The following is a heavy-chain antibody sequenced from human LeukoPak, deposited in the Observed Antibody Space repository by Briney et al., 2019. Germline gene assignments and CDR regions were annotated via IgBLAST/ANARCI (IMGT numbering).Heavy chain of an antibody. J-gene: IGHJ4*02. CDR3: ARARITGTPFDY. Sequence: SETLSLTCAVYGGSFSGYYWSWIRQPPGKGLEWIGEINHSGSTNYNPSLKSRVTISVDTSKNQFSLKLSSVTAADTAVYYCARARITGTPFDYWGQGTLVTVPS. CDR2: INHSGST. CDR1: GGSFSGYY. V-gene: IGHV4-34*01. D-gene: IGHD1-20*01.